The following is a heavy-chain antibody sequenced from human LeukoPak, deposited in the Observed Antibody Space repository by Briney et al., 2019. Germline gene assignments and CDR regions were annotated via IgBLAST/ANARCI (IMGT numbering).Heavy chain of an antibody. V-gene: IGHV1-18*01. CDR2: ISPYNGNT. J-gene: IGHJ4*02. Sequence: ASVKVSCKTSGYTFSSHSMNWVRQAPGQGLEWLGWISPYNGNTKYAQKIQGRATMTTDTSTSTAYLELRSLRSDDTAVYYCARGEYNLLGDYWGQGTLVTVSS. D-gene: IGHD1-1*01. CDR3: ARGEYNLLGDY. CDR1: GYTFSSHS.